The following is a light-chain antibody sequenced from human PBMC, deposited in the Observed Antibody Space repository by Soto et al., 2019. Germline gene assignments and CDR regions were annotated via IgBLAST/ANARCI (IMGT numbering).Light chain of an antibody. V-gene: IGKV3-20*01. CDR3: QQYTGPPTT. J-gene: IGKJ5*01. Sequence: EIVFTQSPATLSLSAGGRATLACRASQSVSSYLAWCQQRPGQAPRLLIYGASTRAAGIPDRFSGSGSGTDFTLTITRLEPEDSAVYFCQQYTGPPTTLGQGTRLEI. CDR1: QSVSSY. CDR2: GAS.